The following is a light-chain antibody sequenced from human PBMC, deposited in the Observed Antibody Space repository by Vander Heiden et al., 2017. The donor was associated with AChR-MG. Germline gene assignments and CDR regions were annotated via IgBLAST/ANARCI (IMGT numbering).Light chain of an antibody. CDR3: SSYTSSSTPYV. CDR1: SSDVGGYNY. J-gene: IGLJ1*01. Sequence: QSALTQPTPVSGPPGRAITISGTETSSDVGGYNYGSWYPQQPGKAPKLMIYDVSTRPSGVSNRFSGSKSGNSASLTISGLQAEDEADYYCSSYTSSSTPYVFGTGTKVTVL. CDR2: DVS. V-gene: IGLV2-14*01.